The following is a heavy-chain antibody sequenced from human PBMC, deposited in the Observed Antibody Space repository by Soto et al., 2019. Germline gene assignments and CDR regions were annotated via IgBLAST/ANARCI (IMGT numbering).Heavy chain of an antibody. Sequence: GGSLRLSCAASGFTFDAYAMHWVRQAPGKGLEWVSGISWNSGTIGYADSVKGRFTISRDNAKNSLYLQMNSLRAEDTALYYCAPETPIVATIDWEGYWGQGTLVTVSS. V-gene: IGHV3-9*01. CDR1: GFTFDAYA. CDR2: ISWNSGTI. J-gene: IGHJ4*02. CDR3: APETPIVATIDWEGY. D-gene: IGHD5-12*01.